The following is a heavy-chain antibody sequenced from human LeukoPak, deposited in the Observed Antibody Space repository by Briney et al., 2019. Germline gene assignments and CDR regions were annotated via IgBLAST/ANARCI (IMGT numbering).Heavy chain of an antibody. V-gene: IGHV1-2*02. CDR2: INPNSGGT. J-gene: IGHJ1*01. CDR1: GYTFTGYY. CDR3: ASDRVDHCSSTSCSQL. Sequence: ASVKVSCKASGYTFTGYYMHWVRQAPGQGLEWMGWINPNSGGTNYAQKFQGRVTMTRDTSISTAYMELSRLRSDDTAVYYCASDRVDHCSSTSCSQLWGQGTLVTVSS. D-gene: IGHD2-2*01.